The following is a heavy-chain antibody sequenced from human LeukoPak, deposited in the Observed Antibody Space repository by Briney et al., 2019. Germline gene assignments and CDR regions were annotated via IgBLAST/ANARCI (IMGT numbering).Heavy chain of an antibody. CDR2: IFYRGGT. CDR3: ARVDGYNIRAFDY. Sequence: SETLSLTCTVSGGSMSRYYWSWIRQSPGKGLEWIGYIFYRGGTNYNPSLRGRVTLSVDMSKNQVSLKMTSVTAADTAVYYCARVDGYNIRAFDYWGQGTLVTVSS. CDR1: GGSMSRYY. V-gene: IGHV4-59*01. D-gene: IGHD5-24*01. J-gene: IGHJ4*02.